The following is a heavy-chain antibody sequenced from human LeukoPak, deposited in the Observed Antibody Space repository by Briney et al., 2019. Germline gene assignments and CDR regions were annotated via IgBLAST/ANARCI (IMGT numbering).Heavy chain of an antibody. D-gene: IGHD5-12*01. J-gene: IGHJ5*02. V-gene: IGHV1-69*13. CDR1: GYTFTSYG. CDR2: IIPIFGSA. CDR3: ARVGDDIVAGGSWFDP. Sequence: SLKVSCKASGYTFTSYGISWVRQAPGQGLEWMGGIIPIFGSANYAQNFQGRVTITADESTTTAYMELSSLRSEDTAVYYCARVGDDIVAGGSWFDPWGQGTLVTVSS.